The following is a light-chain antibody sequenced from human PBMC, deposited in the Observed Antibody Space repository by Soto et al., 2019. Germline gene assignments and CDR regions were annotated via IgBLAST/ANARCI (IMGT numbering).Light chain of an antibody. J-gene: IGKJ2*01. V-gene: IGKV1-5*03. CDR1: QSVNSW. CDR2: MAS. Sequence: DIQMTQSPSTLSASVGDRVTITCRASQSVNSWLAWYQLKPGKAPKVLIQMASNLQSRVPSRFSGSGSGTDFTLTISSLQPDDFATYYCQQYHIYSTFGQGTKLEIK. CDR3: QQYHIYST.